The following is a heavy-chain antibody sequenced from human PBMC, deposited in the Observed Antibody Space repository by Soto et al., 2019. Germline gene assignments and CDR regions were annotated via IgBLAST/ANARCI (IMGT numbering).Heavy chain of an antibody. CDR3: ARTETGGIAAQYGMDV. CDR1: GYSFTSYW. V-gene: IGHV5-10-1*01. CDR2: IDPSDSYT. J-gene: IGHJ6*02. Sequence: HWESLKISCKGSGYSFTSYWISWVRQMPGKGLEWMGRIDPSDSYTNYSPSFQGHVTISADKSISTAYLQWSSLKASDTAMYYCARTETGGIAAQYGMDVWGQGTTVTVSS. D-gene: IGHD6-13*01.